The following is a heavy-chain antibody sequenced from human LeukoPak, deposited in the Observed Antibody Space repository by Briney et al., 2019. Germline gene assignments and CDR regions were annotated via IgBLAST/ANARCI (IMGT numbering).Heavy chain of an antibody. J-gene: IGHJ6*02. Sequence: RSGGSLRLSCAASGFTFSSYSMNWVRQAPGKGLEWVSSISSSSSYIYYADSVKGRFTISRDNAKNSLYLQMNSLRAEDTAVYYCARDDPRYYYGMDAWGQGTTVTVSS. CDR2: ISSSSSYI. V-gene: IGHV3-21*01. CDR1: GFTFSSYS. CDR3: ARDDPRYYYGMDA.